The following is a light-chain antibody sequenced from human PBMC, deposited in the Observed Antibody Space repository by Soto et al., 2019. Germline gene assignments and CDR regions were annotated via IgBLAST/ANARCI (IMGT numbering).Light chain of an antibody. CDR3: FSFTTTSTHV. CDR2: EVT. CDR1: RSDIGSYNS. Sequence: QSALTQPASVSGSPGQSITISCTGTRSDIGSYNSIAWYQQHPGKAPRVMIFEVTKRPSGISNRFSGSKSGSTASLTISGLQVEDEAEYFCFSFTTTSTHVFGTGTKLTVL. V-gene: IGLV2-23*02. J-gene: IGLJ1*01.